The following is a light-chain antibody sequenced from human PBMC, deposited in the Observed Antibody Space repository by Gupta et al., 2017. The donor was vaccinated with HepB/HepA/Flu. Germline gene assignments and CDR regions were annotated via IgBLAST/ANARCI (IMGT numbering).Light chain of an antibody. Sequence: DIVMTQSSLSLPVTTGEPASISCRSSQSLLHSNGYNYLDWYLQKPGQPPQLLIYLGSNRASGVPDRFSGSGSGTDFTLKISRVEAEDVGVYYCMQALQTPITFGQGTRLEIK. CDR2: LGS. V-gene: IGKV2-28*01. CDR1: QSLLHSNGYNY. J-gene: IGKJ5*01. CDR3: MQALQTPIT.